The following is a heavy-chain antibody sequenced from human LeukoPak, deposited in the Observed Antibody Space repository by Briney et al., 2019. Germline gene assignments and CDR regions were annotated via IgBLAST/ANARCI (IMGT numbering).Heavy chain of an antibody. D-gene: IGHD3-22*01. CDR3: ARDLDDSSGDDY. Sequence: GASVKVSCKTSGSTFTGYYIHWVRQAPGQGFEWIGWINPDSGGADYAQKFQGRVTMTRDTSISTVYMELNSLTSDDTAVYYCARDLDDSSGDDYWGQGTLVTVSS. CDR1: GSTFTGYY. CDR2: INPDSGGA. J-gene: IGHJ4*02. V-gene: IGHV1-2*02.